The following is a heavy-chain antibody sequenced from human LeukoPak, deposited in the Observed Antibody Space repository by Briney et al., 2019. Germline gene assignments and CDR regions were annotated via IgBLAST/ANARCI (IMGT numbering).Heavy chain of an antibody. CDR2: IKEDGTET. CDR1: GFSFGSYP. Sequence: GGSLRLSCVVSGFSFGSYPMSWVRQAPGKGLEWVANIKEDGTETYYVDSVKGRFTISRDNAKNSLYLQMNSLRVEDTAVYYCARGAGAQRVDWFDPWGQGTLVTVSS. D-gene: IGHD3-3*01. CDR3: ARGAGAQRVDWFDP. V-gene: IGHV3-7*03. J-gene: IGHJ5*02.